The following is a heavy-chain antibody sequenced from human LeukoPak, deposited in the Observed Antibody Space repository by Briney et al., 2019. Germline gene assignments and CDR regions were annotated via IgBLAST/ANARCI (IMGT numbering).Heavy chain of an antibody. J-gene: IGHJ4*02. V-gene: IGHV3-23*01. CDR2: ISGSGGST. Sequence: GGSLRLSCAASGFTFSSYAMSWVRQAPGKGLEWVSAISGSGGSTYYADSVKGRFTISRDNSKDTLYLQMNSLRAEDTAVYYCAKASSGWYYFDYWGQGTLVTVSS. CDR1: GFTFSSYA. D-gene: IGHD6-19*01. CDR3: AKASSGWYYFDY.